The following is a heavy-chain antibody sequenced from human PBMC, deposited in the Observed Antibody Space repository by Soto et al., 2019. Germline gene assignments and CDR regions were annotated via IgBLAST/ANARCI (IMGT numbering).Heavy chain of an antibody. CDR3: ADEALCGAYCYFFEY. D-gene: IGHD2-21*02. CDR2: IRGSSNNI. Sequence: PGGSLRLSCAASGFVFNMYWMHWVRQVPGEGQGLRRGLEWISKIRGSSNNIYYADSGKGRFTITRENANSLLFRQMNSLRAEDTAFYYCADEALCGAYCYFFEYWGQGTVVTVSS. V-gene: IGHV3-48*04. J-gene: IGHJ4*02. CDR1: GFVFNMYW.